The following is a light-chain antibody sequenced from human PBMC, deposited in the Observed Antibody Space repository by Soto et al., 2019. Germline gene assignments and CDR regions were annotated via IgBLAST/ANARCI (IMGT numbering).Light chain of an antibody. CDR3: QQRSNWWT. CDR1: QSVSSY. Sequence: EIVLTQSPSTLSFCPGERATLSCRASQSVSSYLAWYQQKPGQAPRLLIYDASNRATGIPARFSGSGSGTDFTLTISSLETEDFAVYYCQQRSNWWTFGQGTKVDI. CDR2: DAS. J-gene: IGKJ1*01. V-gene: IGKV3-11*01.